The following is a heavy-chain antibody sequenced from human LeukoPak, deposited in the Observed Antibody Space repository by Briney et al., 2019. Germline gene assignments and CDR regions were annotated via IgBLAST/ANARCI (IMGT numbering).Heavy chain of an antibody. CDR3: ARASIVGATITLGY. CDR2: IYHSGST. Sequence: RPSETLSLTCTVSGYSISSGYYWGWIRQPPGKGLEWIGSIYHSGSTNYNPSLKSRVTISVDKSKNQFSLKLSSVTAADTAVYYCARASIVGATITLGYWGQGTLVTVSS. J-gene: IGHJ4*02. D-gene: IGHD1-26*01. V-gene: IGHV4-38-2*02. CDR1: GYSISSGYY.